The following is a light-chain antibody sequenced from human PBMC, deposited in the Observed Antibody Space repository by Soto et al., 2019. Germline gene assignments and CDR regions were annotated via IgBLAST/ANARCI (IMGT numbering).Light chain of an antibody. CDR1: QSVSSY. CDR2: DAS. V-gene: IGKV3-11*01. CDR3: QQRSSWPT. Sequence: EIMLTQSPTTLSVSPGERAPLSCRASQSVSSYLAWYQQKPGQAPRLLIYDASKRATGIPARFSGSGSGTDFTLTISSLEPEDFAVYYCQQRSSWPTFGQGTKVDIK. J-gene: IGKJ1*01.